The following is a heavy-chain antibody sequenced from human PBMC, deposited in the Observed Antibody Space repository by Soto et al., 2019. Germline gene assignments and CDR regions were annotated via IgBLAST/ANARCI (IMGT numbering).Heavy chain of an antibody. CDR3: ARESHDILTGPPWVWYFDL. CDR1: GGSFRGYY. J-gene: IGHJ2*01. V-gene: IGHV4-34*01. Sequence: QVQLQQWGAGPLRPLETLSLTCGVSGGSFRGYYWAWIRQPPGKGLEWIGEINDRGSINYNPSLKSRVSISVDTSKNHYSLNLRSVTAADTAVYYCARESHDILTGPPWVWYFDLWGRGTLVTVSS. CDR2: INDRGSI. D-gene: IGHD3-9*01.